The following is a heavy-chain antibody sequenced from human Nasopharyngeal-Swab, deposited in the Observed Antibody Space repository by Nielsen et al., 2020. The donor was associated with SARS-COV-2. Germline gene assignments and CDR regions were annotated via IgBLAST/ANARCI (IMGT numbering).Heavy chain of an antibody. D-gene: IGHD2-21*02. CDR3: ASAGGGGDWH. Sequence: GESLKISCAASGFTFSSYGMHWVRQAPGKGLEWVALIGYDGSNKYYADSVKGRFTISRDNSKNTLYLQMNSLRAEDTAVYYCASAGGGGDWHWGQGTLVTVSS. J-gene: IGHJ4*02. CDR1: GFTFSSYG. CDR2: IGYDGSNK. V-gene: IGHV3-33*01.